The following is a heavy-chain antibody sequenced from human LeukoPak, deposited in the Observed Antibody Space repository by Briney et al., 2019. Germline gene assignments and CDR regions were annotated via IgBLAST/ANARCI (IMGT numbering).Heavy chain of an antibody. CDR1: GYTFTSYD. V-gene: IGHV1-8*03. CDR2: MNPNSGNT. J-gene: IGHJ6*03. CDR3: ARVRGRCTNGVCYDHYYYYMDV. D-gene: IGHD2-8*01. Sequence: ASVKVSCKASGYTFTSYDINWVRQATGQGLEWMGWMNPNSGNTGYAQKFQGRVTITRNTSISTAYMELSSLRSEDTAVYYCARVRGRCTNGVCYDHYYYYMDVWGKGTRSPSP.